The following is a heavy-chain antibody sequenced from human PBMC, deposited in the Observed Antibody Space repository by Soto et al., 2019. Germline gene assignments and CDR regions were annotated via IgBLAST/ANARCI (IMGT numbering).Heavy chain of an antibody. D-gene: IGHD3-9*01. Sequence: SVKVSCKASGVTFSSYAISWVRQAPGQGLEWMGGIIPIFGTANYTQKFQGRVTITADESTSTAYMELSSLRSEDTAVYYCARGGAYYDISYYFDYWGQGTLVTVSS. CDR2: IIPIFGTA. V-gene: IGHV1-69*13. CDR3: ARGGAYYDISYYFDY. CDR1: GVTFSSYA. J-gene: IGHJ4*02.